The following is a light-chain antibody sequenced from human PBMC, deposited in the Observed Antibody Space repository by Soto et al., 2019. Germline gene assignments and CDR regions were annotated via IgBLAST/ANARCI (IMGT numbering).Light chain of an antibody. V-gene: IGKV3-20*01. CDR2: GAS. Sequence: EIVLTQSPGTLSLSPGERATLSCRASQSVSSSYLAWYQQKPGQAPRLLIYGASSRATGIPYRFSGSGSGTDFTLTISRLEPEDFAVYYCQQYGSSPCTFGQGTKVEIK. J-gene: IGKJ1*01. CDR3: QQYGSSPCT. CDR1: QSVSSSY.